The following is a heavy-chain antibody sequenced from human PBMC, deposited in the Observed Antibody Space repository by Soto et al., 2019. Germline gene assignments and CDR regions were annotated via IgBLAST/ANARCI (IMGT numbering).Heavy chain of an antibody. CDR1: GYSFTTYW. Sequence: GAEVKKAGESLKISCKGSGYSFTTYWIGWVRQKPGKGMEWMGIIFPGDSDIRYSPSLQGQVTISADKSITTAYLQWSSLKASDTAIYYCPRQEIAGATSAFDIWGQGTLVTVSS. D-gene: IGHD1-26*01. J-gene: IGHJ3*02. CDR2: IFPGDSDI. CDR3: PRQEIAGATSAFDI. V-gene: IGHV5-51*01.